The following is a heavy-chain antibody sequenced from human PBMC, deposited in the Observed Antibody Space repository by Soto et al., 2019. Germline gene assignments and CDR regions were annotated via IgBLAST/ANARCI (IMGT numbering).Heavy chain of an antibody. J-gene: IGHJ4*02. CDR3: ATIGELSHTTDY. D-gene: IGHD3-10*01. Sequence: SETLSLTCTVSGGSISSGGYYWSWIRQHPGKGLEWIGYIYYSGSTYYNPSLKSRVTISVDTSKNQFSLKLSSVTAADTAVYYCATIGELSHTTDYWGQGTLVTAPQ. CDR1: GGSISSGGYY. CDR2: IYYSGST. V-gene: IGHV4-31*03.